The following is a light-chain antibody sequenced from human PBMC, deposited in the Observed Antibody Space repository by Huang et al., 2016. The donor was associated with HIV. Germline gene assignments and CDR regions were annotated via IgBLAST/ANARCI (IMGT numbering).Light chain of an antibody. CDR2: GAS. CDR3: QQYNDWPPLT. J-gene: IGKJ4*01. Sequence: EIEMTQSPAILSVSPGERATLSCRASQIVNSDLAWYLQKPGQAPMLLIYGASTRAIGIPAKFNGTGSGTEFSLSISNLQSDDFGVYYCQQYNDWPPLTFGGGTKVEI. CDR1: QIVNSD. V-gene: IGKV3-15*01.